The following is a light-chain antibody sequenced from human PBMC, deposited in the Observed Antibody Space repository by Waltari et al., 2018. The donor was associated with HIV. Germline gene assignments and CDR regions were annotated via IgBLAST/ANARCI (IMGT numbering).Light chain of an antibody. CDR2: DAS. CDR1: QDIRYY. CDR3: QQYHTQFT. J-gene: IGKJ3*01. Sequence: DIQMTQSPSSLSASVRDRVTITCQATQDIRYYLNWYQQKPGEAPRLLIYDASRLRPWIPSRFSGGGSGTHFTLTISSLQPEDIATYYCQQYHTQFTFGPGTKVDIK. V-gene: IGKV1-33*01.